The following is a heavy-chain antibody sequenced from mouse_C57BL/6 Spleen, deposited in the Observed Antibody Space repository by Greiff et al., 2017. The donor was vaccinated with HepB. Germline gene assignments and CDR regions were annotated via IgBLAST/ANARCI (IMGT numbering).Heavy chain of an antibody. CDR1: GYTFTDYN. CDR3: ARGDWDVGAMDY. J-gene: IGHJ4*01. V-gene: IGHV1-18*01. Sequence: VQLQQSGPELVKPGASVKIPCKASGYTFTDYNMDWVKQSHGKSLEWIGDINPNNGGTNYNQKFKGKATLTVDKSSSTAYMELRSLTSEDTAVYYCARGDWDVGAMDYWGQGTSVTVSS. CDR2: INPNNGGT. D-gene: IGHD4-1*01.